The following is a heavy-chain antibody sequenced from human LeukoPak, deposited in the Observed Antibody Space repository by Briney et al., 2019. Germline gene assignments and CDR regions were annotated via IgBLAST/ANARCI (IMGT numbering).Heavy chain of an antibody. CDR2: MNPNSGNT. J-gene: IGHJ4*02. D-gene: IGHD4-23*01. CDR3: ARRRWNGDLMDY. V-gene: IGHV1-8*03. Sequence: GASVKVSCKASGYTFTSYDINWVRQATGQGLEWMGWMNPNSGNTDYAQKFQGRVTITRNTSISTAYMELSSLRSEDTAVYYCARRRWNGDLMDYWGQGALVTVSS. CDR1: GYTFTSYD.